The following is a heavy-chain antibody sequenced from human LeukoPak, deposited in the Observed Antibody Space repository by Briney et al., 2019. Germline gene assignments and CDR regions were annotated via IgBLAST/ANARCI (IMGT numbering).Heavy chain of an antibody. CDR3: AGHGRASFDY. CDR1: GCTFISYT. CDR2: IIPILGIA. Sequence: SVKVSFKGSGCTFISYTISWVRQPPGQGVEWMGRIIPILGIANYAQKFQGRVTITADKSTSTAYMELSSLRSEDTAVYYCAGHGRASFDYWGQGTLVTVSS. D-gene: IGHD4-17*01. J-gene: IGHJ4*02. V-gene: IGHV1-69*02.